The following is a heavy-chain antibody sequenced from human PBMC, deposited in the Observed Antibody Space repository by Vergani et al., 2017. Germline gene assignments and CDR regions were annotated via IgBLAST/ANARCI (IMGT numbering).Heavy chain of an antibody. D-gene: IGHD6-19*01. J-gene: IGHJ5*02. CDR1: GGSISSSNW. V-gene: IGHV4-4*02. CDR2: IYHSVSP. CDR3: ARAPPGVRQGLVPQPNWFDP. Sequence: QVQLQESCPGLVKPSGTLSLTCAVSGGSISSSNWWSWVRQPPGKGLEWIGEIYHSVSPNYNPSLKSRVTISVDKSKNQFSLKLSSVTAADTAVYYCARAPPGVRQGLVPQPNWFDPWGQGTLVTVSS.